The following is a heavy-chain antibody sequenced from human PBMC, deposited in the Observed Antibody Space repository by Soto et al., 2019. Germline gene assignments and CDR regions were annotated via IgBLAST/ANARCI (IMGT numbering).Heavy chain of an antibody. J-gene: IGHJ6*02. Sequence: QVQLVESGGGVVQPGRSLRLSCAASGFTFSSYAMHWVRQAPGKGLEWVAVISYDGSNKYYADSVKGRFTSSRDNSTTTLYLKMNSLRAEDTAVYYCARDYYRFNSGYGFSMDVWGQGTTVTVSS. CDR2: ISYDGSNK. CDR3: ARDYYRFNSGYGFSMDV. CDR1: GFTFSSYA. V-gene: IGHV3-30-3*01. D-gene: IGHD5-12*01.